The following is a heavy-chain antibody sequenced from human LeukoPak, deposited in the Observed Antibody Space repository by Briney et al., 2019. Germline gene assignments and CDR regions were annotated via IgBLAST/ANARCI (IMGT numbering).Heavy chain of an antibody. D-gene: IGHD4-23*01. J-gene: IGHJ3*01. CDR2: IYYSGST. CDR3: ARPSLDYGGIDAFDF. V-gene: IGHV4-59*08. CDR1: GGSISSHY. Sequence: SETLSLTCTVSGGSISSHYWSWIRQPPGKAPEWVGYIYYSGSTNYNPSLKSRVTISVDTSKNQFSLKLSSVTAADTAVYYCARPSLDYGGIDAFDFWGQGTLVTVSS.